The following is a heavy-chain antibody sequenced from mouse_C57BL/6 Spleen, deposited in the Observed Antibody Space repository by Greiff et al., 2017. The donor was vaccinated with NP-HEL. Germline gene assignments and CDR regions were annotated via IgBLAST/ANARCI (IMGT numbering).Heavy chain of an antibody. CDR3: TSEGSKGAWFAY. J-gene: IGHJ3*01. CDR1: GYTFTDYE. V-gene: IGHV1-15*01. Sequence: QVQLQQSGAELVRPGASVTLSCKASGYTFTDYEMHWVKQTPVHGLEWIGAIDPETGGTAYNQKFKGKAILTADKSSSTAYMELRSLTSEDSAVYYCTSEGSKGAWFAYWGQGTLVTVSA. CDR2: IDPETGGT. D-gene: IGHD1-3*01.